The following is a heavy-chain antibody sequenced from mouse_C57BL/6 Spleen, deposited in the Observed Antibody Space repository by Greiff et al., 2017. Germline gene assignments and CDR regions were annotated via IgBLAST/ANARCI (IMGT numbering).Heavy chain of an antibody. V-gene: IGHV1-53*01. D-gene: IGHD1-1*01. CDR3: ARKGYYDGSPWYFDV. CDR1: GYTFTSYW. Sequence: VQLQQPGTELVKPGASVKLSCKASGYTFTSYWMHWVKQRPGQGLEWIGNINPSNGGTNYNEKFKSKATLTVDTSSSTAYMQLSSLTSEDSAVXYWARKGYYDGSPWYFDVWGTGTTVTVSS. CDR2: INPSNGGT. J-gene: IGHJ1*03.